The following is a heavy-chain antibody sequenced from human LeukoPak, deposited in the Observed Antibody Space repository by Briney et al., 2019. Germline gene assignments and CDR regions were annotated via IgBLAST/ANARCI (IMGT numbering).Heavy chain of an antibody. Sequence: GGSLRLSCTASGFTFSSYAMSWVRHAPGKGLEWVSAISCRGGSTYYADSVKGRFTTSRDNSKITLYLQMNSLRAEDTAVYYCAKGTGSFLDYYYYYMDVWGKGTTVTVSS. CDR3: AKGTGSFLDYYYYYMDV. CDR2: ISCRGGST. CDR1: GFTFSSYA. D-gene: IGHD6-13*01. V-gene: IGHV3-23*01. J-gene: IGHJ6*03.